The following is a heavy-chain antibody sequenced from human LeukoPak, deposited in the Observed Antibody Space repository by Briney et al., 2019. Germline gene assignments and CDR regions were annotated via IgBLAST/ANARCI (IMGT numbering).Heavy chain of an antibody. D-gene: IGHD5-12*01. CDR1: GYTLTELS. CDR3: ATYEGRHHLVTTILRC. V-gene: IGHV1-24*01. J-gene: IGHJ4*02. Sequence: ASVKVSCKVFGYTLTELSIHWVRQAPGKGLGWMGGFDPEDGETIYAQKLQGTVTVPEDTSTATAYKELSSQGAEHTAEYYCATYEGRHHLVTTILRCWGQGTLVTVSS. CDR2: FDPEDGET.